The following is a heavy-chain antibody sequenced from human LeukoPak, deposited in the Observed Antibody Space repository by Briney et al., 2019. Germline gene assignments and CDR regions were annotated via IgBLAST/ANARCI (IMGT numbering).Heavy chain of an antibody. CDR2: INPNSGGT. V-gene: IGHV1-2*02. CDR1: GYAFTGYY. CDR3: ARNPLQWLVLYYFDY. J-gene: IGHJ4*02. Sequence: ASVKVSCKASGYAFTGYYMHWVRQAPGQGLGWMGWINPNSGGTNCAQKFQGRVTMTRDTSISTAYMELSRLRSDDTAVYYCARNPLQWLVLYYFDYWGQGTLVTVSS. D-gene: IGHD6-19*01.